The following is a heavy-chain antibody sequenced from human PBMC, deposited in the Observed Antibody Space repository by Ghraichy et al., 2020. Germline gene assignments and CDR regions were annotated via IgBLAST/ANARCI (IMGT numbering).Heavy chain of an antibody. CDR1: GFTFTAYY. V-gene: IGHV1-2*02. CDR3: ARDDSGPESIDY. Sequence: ASVKVSCKGSGFTFTAYYIHWVRQAPGQGLEWIGYINPDGSFADYAQRFQGRLVMTRDTSINTVYMELSSLRSDDTAVYYCARDDSGPESIDYWGRGTLVSVSS. CDR2: INPDGSFA. J-gene: IGHJ4*02. D-gene: IGHD3-22*01.